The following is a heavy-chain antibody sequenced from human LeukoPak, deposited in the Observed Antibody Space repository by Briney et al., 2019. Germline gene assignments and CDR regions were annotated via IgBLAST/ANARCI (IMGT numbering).Heavy chain of an antibody. D-gene: IGHD4-17*01. Sequence: SETLSLTCAVYGGSFSGYYWSWIRQPPGKGLEWIGEINHSGSTNYNPSLKSRVTISVDTSKNQFSLKLSSVTAADTAVYYCARDNDYGDTEDAFDIWGQGTMVTVSS. V-gene: IGHV4-34*01. CDR3: ARDNDYGDTEDAFDI. CDR1: GGSFSGYY. CDR2: INHSGST. J-gene: IGHJ3*02.